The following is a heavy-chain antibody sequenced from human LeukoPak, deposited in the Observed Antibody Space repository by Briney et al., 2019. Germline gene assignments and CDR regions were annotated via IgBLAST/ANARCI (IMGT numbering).Heavy chain of an antibody. CDR2: ISGSGDNT. CDR3: AKGSYYGSSGSFYFDY. D-gene: IGHD3-22*01. V-gene: IGHV3-23*01. CDR1: GFTFSSYA. Sequence: GGSLRLSCAASGFTFSSYAMSWVRQAPGKGLEWVPGISGSGDNTYYADSVKGRFTISRDNSKNTLYVQVNSLGTEDTAAYYCAKGSYYGSSGSFYFDYWGQGTLVTVSS. J-gene: IGHJ4*02.